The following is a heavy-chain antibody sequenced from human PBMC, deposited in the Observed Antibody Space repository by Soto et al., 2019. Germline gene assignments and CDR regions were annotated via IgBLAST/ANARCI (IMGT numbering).Heavy chain of an antibody. CDR2: IYWNDDK. CDR1: GFSLSSSGVG. J-gene: IGHJ4*02. CDR3: AHRPRNHYDSSAYYSYYFDY. V-gene: IGHV2-5*01. Sequence: QITLKESGPTLVKPTQTLTLTCTFSGFSLSSSGVGVGWIRQPPGKALEWLALIYWNDDKRYSPSLKNRLTITNDTSKNQVVLTMTNMDPVDTATYYCAHRPRNHYDSSAYYSYYFDYWGQGALVTVSS. D-gene: IGHD3-22*01.